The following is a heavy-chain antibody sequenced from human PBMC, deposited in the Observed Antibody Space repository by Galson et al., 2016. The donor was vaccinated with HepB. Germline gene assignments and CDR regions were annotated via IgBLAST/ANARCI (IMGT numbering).Heavy chain of an antibody. CDR1: GFTFSSYG. D-gene: IGHD3-10*01. J-gene: IGHJ3*02. V-gene: IGHV3-33*01. CDR3: ARDGGQSLWFGELDGFDI. Sequence: SLRLSCAASGFTFSSYGMHWVRQAPVKGLEWVALIWYDGINKYYADSVKGRFTIPRDNSKNTLYLQMNSLRVEDTAVYYCARDGGQSLWFGELDGFDIWGQGTMVTVSS. CDR2: IWYDGINK.